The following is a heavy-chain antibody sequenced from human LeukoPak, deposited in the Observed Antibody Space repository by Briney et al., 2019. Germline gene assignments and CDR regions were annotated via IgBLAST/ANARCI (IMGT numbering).Heavy chain of an antibody. CDR2: IYYSGST. D-gene: IGHD3-10*01. J-gene: IGHJ5*02. Sequence: SETLSLTCTVSGGSISSGGYYWSWIRQHPGKGLEWIGYIYYSGSTYYNPSLKSRVTISIDTSKNQFSLKLKSVTAADTAVYYCARGRITMVRGVSPPVDPWGQGTLVTVSS. V-gene: IGHV4-31*03. CDR3: ARGRITMVRGVSPPVDP. CDR1: GGSISSGGYY.